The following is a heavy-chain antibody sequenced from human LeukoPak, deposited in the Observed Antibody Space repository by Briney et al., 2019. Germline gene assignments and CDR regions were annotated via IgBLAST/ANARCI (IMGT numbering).Heavy chain of an antibody. J-gene: IGHJ4*02. CDR2: IKSKTDGGTT. CDR3: TTESLWFGELLPFRYYFDY. D-gene: IGHD3-10*01. CDR1: GFTFSNAW. V-gene: IGHV3-15*01. Sequence: GGSLRLSCAASGFTFSNAWMSWVRQAPGKGLEWVGRIKSKTDGGTTDYAAPVKGRFTISRDDSKNTLYLQMNSLKTEDTAVYYCTTESLWFGELLPFRYYFDYWGQGTLVTVSS.